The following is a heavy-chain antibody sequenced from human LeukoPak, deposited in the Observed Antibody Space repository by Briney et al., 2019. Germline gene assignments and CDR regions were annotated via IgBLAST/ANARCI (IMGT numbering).Heavy chain of an antibody. CDR2: INPNSGGT. D-gene: IGHD4-11*01. Sequence: GASVKVSCKTSGYTFTGYYMHWVRQAPGQGLEWMGWINPNSGGTNHAQKFQGRVTMTRDTSISTAYMGLSRLRSDDTAVYYCARESDSSLTFIDYWGQGTLVTVSS. J-gene: IGHJ4*02. CDR1: GYTFTGYY. CDR3: ARESDSSLTFIDY. V-gene: IGHV1-2*02.